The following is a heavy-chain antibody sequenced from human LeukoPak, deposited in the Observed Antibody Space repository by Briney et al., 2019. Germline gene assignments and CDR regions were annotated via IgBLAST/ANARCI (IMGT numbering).Heavy chain of an antibody. J-gene: IGHJ5*02. V-gene: IGHV3-23*01. D-gene: IGHD3-22*01. CDR2: ISGSGGCT. Sequence: GGSLRLSCAASGFTFSSYAMSWVRQAPGKGLEWVSAISGSGGCTYYADSVKGRFTISRDNSKNTLYLQMNSLRAEDTALYYCAGVITTLDWFDPWGQGTLVTVSS. CDR3: AGVITTLDWFDP. CDR1: GFTFSSYA.